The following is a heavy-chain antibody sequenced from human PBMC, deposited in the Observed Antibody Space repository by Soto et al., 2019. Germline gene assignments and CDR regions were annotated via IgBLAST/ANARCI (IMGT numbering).Heavy chain of an antibody. CDR3: ARSLQELGGMDV. V-gene: IGHV5-51*01. Sequence: PGESLKISCKGSGYSFTSYWIGWVRPMPGKGLEWMGIIYPGDSDTRYSPSFQGQVTIKGDKSISSAYVEWSSLKAWETDMCYCARSLQELGGMDVLGQGTTFTVPS. J-gene: IGHJ6*02. CDR2: IYPGDSDT. CDR1: GYSFTSYW. D-gene: IGHD3-10*01.